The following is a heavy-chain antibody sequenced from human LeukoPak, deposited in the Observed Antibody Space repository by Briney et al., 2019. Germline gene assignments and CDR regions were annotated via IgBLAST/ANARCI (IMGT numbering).Heavy chain of an antibody. V-gene: IGHV3-48*02. CDR1: GFTFSVYS. Sequence: GGSLRLSFAASGFTFSVYSMNWVRQAPGKGLDWVSYIRSSGSPIYYAASVKGRFTISRDNAKNSVYLQMNSLRDEDTAVYYCVRDPDALDYWGQGTLVTVSS. J-gene: IGHJ4*02. CDR2: IRSSGSPI. CDR3: VRDPDALDY.